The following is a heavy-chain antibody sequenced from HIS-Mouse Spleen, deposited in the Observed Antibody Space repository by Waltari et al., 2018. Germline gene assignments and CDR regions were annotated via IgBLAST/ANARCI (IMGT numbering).Heavy chain of an antibody. CDR1: GGSISSSSYY. CDR3: AREIPYSSSWYDWYFDL. Sequence: QLQLQESGPGLVKPSETLSLTCTVSGGSISSSSYYWGWIRQPPGQGLEWIGSIYYSGITSSHPSLKSRVTISVDTSKNQFSLKLSSVTAADTAVYYCAREIPYSSSWYDWYFDLWGRGTLVTVSS. V-gene: IGHV4-39*07. D-gene: IGHD6-13*01. J-gene: IGHJ2*01. CDR2: IYYSGIT.